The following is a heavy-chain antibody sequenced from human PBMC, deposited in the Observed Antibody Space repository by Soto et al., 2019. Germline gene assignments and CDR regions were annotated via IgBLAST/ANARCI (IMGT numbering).Heavy chain of an antibody. CDR1: GVSFNNNG. Sequence: QVQLVQSGAEVKKPGSSVKVSCKTSGVSFNNNGIGWVRQAPGHGLEWMGGVSPPSRTSSYARKCQGRISITADASTGTVNMELSSLTSANTAQYYCARVLYYGSGSYSPYGMDVWGQGTTVTVSS. CDR3: ARVLYYGSGSYSPYGMDV. V-gene: IGHV1-69*01. CDR2: VSPPSRTS. J-gene: IGHJ6*02. D-gene: IGHD3-10*01.